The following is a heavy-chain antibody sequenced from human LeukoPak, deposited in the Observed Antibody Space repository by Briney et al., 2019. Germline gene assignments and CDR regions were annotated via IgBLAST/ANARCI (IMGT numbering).Heavy chain of an antibody. Sequence: GESLKISCKGSGXSFTSYWIGWVRQMPGKGLEWMGIIYPGDSATRYSPSFQGQVTISADKSITTAYLQWGSLKASDTAMYYCARFSPGSPFDPWGQGTRVTVSS. CDR1: GXSFTSYW. J-gene: IGHJ5*02. V-gene: IGHV5-51*01. CDR2: IYPGDSAT. CDR3: ARFSPGSPFDP. D-gene: IGHD1-1*01.